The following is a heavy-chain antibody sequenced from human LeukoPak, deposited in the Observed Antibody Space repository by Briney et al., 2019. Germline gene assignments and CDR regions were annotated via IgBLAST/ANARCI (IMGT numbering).Heavy chain of an antibody. CDR1: GFTFSSYA. D-gene: IGHD3-10*01. CDR3: ARKRGFGNYYYYGMDV. CDR2: ISYDGSNK. V-gene: IGHV3-30-3*01. J-gene: IGHJ6*02. Sequence: GRSLRLSCAASGFTFSSYAMHWVRQAPGKGLEWVAVISYDGSNKYYADSVKGRFTISRDNSKNTLYLQMNSLRAEDTAMYYCARKRGFGNYYYYGMDVWGQGTTVTVSS.